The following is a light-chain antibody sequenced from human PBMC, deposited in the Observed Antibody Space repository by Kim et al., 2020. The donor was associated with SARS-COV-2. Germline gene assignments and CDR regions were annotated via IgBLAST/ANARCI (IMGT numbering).Light chain of an antibody. V-gene: IGKV3-11*01. CDR1: QSVSGY. J-gene: IGKJ5*01. CDR2: DTS. Sequence: SPGERAPLSGRASQSVSGYVAWYQQNPGQAPRLLIYDTSNRATGIPARFSGSGSGTDFTLTISSLEPEDFAVYYCQQRSNWPPVTFGQGTRLEIK. CDR3: QQRSNWPPVT.